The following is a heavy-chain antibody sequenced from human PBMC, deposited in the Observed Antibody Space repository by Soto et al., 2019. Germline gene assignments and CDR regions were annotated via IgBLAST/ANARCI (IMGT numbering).Heavy chain of an antibody. V-gene: IGHV4-59*01. CDR3: AGDRTQFDP. J-gene: IGHJ5*02. CDR2: IYYSGST. Sequence: SETLSLTCTVSGDSISSYYWSWIRQPPGKGLEWIGYIYYSGSTNYNPSLKSRVTISVDTSKNQFSLKLSSLTAADTAVYYCAGDRTQFDPWGQGTLVTVSS. CDR1: GDSISSYY.